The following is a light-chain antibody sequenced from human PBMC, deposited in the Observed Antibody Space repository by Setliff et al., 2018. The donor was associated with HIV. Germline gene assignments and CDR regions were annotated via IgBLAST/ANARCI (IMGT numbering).Light chain of an antibody. CDR2: EDD. J-gene: IGLJ2*01. CDR3: QSYDSSNHVV. CDR1: SGSIASNY. Sequence: NFMLTQPHSVSESPGKTVTISCTRSSGSIASNYVQWYQQRPGSSPTTVIYEDDQRPSGVPDRISGSIDSSSNSASLTISGLKTEDEADYYCQSYDSSNHVVFGGGTKGTVL. V-gene: IGLV6-57*01.